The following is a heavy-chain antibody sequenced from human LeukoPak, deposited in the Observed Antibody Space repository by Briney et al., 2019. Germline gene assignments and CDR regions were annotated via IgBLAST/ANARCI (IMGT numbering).Heavy chain of an antibody. V-gene: IGHV3-11*01. CDR1: GFTFSDYY. Sequence: GGSLRLSCAASGFTFSDYYMSWIRQAPGKGLEWVSYISSSGSTMYYADSVKGRFTISRDNAKNSLYLQMNSLRAEDTAVYYCARDRGLLWFGESPFDPWGQGTLVTVSS. D-gene: IGHD3-10*01. J-gene: IGHJ5*02. CDR3: ARDRGLLWFGESPFDP. CDR2: ISSSGSTM.